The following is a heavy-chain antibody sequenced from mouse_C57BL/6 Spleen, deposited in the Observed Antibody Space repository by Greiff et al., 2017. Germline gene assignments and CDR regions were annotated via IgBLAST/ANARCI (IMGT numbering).Heavy chain of an antibody. CDR2: INPNNGGT. J-gene: IGHJ4*01. V-gene: IGHV1-18*01. Sequence: VQLQQSGPELVKPGASVKIPCKASGYTFTDYNMDWVKQSHGKSLEWIGDINPNNGGTIYNQKFKGKATLTVDKSSSTAYMERRSLTSEDTAVYYCARRNYYGSSLYYYAMDYWGQGTSVTVSS. CDR3: ARRNYYGSSLYYYAMDY. CDR1: GYTFTDYN. D-gene: IGHD1-1*01.